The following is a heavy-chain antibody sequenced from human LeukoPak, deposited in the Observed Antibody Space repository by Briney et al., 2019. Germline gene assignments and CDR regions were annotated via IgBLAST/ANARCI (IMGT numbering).Heavy chain of an antibody. CDR3: AGLIAVAGNFDY. D-gene: IGHD6-19*01. CDR1: GGTFSSYA. Sequence: SVKVSCRASGGTFSSYAISWVRQAPGQGLEWMGRIIPILGIANYAQKFQGRVTITADKSTSTAYMELSSLRSEDTAVYYCAGLIAVAGNFDYWGQGTLVTVSS. J-gene: IGHJ4*02. CDR2: IIPILGIA. V-gene: IGHV1-69*04.